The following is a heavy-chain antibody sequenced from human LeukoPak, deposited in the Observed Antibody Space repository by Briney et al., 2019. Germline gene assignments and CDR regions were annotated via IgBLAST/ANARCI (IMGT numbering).Heavy chain of an antibody. CDR1: GGTFSSYA. D-gene: IGHD1-26*01. V-gene: IGHV1-69*13. CDR2: IIPIFGTA. CDR3: AREGNMGAPRPGIFSFDP. J-gene: IGHJ5*02. Sequence: SVKVSCKASGGTFSSYAISWVRQAPGQGLEWMGGIIPIFGTANYAQKFQGRVTITADESTSTAYMELSSLRSEDTAVYYCAREGNMGAPRPGIFSFDPWGQGTLVTVSS.